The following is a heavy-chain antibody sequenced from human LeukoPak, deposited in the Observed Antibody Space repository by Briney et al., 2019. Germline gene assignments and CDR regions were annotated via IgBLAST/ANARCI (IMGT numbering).Heavy chain of an antibody. J-gene: IGHJ4*02. CDR1: GYSFTRYW. CDR3: ARQVYGSRMAAFDY. CDR2: IYPGDSDT. Sequence: GESLKISCEASGYSFTRYWIGWVRQMPGKGLEWMGIIYPGDSDTRYSPSFQGQVSISADKSISTTYLQWSSLKASDTATYYCARQVYGSRMAAFDYWGQGTLVTVSS. D-gene: IGHD3-10*01. V-gene: IGHV5-51*01.